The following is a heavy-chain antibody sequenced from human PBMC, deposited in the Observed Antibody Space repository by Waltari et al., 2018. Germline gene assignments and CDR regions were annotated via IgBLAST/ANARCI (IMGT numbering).Heavy chain of an antibody. CDR2: IYYSGST. CDR1: DYSISSGHY. V-gene: IGHV4-38-2*01. CDR3: ARSSVSCCNWFDP. D-gene: IGHD2-2*01. Sequence: QVQLLESGPGLVKPSETLSLTCAVSDYSISSGHYWGWIRQPPGTGLEWIGSIYYSGSTNYNPALKSRVTISVDTSKNQFSLKMTSVTASDTAVDYCARSSVSCCNWFDPWGQGTLVTVSS. J-gene: IGHJ5*02.